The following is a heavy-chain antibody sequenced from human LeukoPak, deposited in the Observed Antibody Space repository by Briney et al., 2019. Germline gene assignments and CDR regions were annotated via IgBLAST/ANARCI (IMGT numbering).Heavy chain of an antibody. CDR2: VIPIFGTA. D-gene: IGHD3-22*01. CDR1: GVTFSIYA. CDR3: AVPLKYYYDSSGYYQYYFDF. J-gene: IGHJ4*02. V-gene: IGHV1-69*01. Sequence: PGNVSYKASGVTFSIYAISWVRQAPGHGLKLMGGVIPIFGTANYAQKFQRRVTIPADESTSTAYLELSSLRSEDTAVYYCAVPLKYYYDSSGYYQYYFDFWGRGTLVTVSS.